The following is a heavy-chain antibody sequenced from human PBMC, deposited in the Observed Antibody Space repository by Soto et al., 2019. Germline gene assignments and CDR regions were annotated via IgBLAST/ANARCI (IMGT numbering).Heavy chain of an antibody. CDR1: GYSFTSYW. Sequence: GESLKISCKGSGYSFTSYWIGWVRQMPGKGLEWMGIIYPGDSDTRYSPSFQGQVTISADKSISTAYLQWSSLKASDTAMYYCAVRYCSGGSCYSTAFGIWGQGTMVTVSS. J-gene: IGHJ3*02. V-gene: IGHV5-51*01. CDR2: IYPGDSDT. D-gene: IGHD2-15*01. CDR3: AVRYCSGGSCYSTAFGI.